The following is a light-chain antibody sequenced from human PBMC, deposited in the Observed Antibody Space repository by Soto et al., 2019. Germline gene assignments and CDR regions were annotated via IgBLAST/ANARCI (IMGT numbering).Light chain of an antibody. V-gene: IGKV1-39*01. J-gene: IGKJ1*01. Sequence: DIQITQSPSSLSASVGDRVTITCRASQSISTYLNWYQQKPGKAPRLLIFAATRLQRGVPSRFTGSGSGTDFTLTINSLQPEDFASYYCQQSYTTLMWTFGQGTKVDIK. CDR2: AAT. CDR1: QSISTY. CDR3: QQSYTTLMWT.